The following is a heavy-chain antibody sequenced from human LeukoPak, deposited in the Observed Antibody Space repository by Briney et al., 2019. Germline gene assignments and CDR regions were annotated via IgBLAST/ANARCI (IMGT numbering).Heavy chain of an antibody. CDR3: ASPLRAGDAPMHY. J-gene: IGHJ4*02. Sequence: SETLSLTCTVSGGSITSGSYYWAWLRQPPGKGLDWIGRVYYSGSTYYNPSLKSRVTISVDTSKNQFSLKLSSVTAAAPALYYCASPLRAGDAPMHYWGQGTLVIVSS. CDR1: GGSITSGSYY. D-gene: IGHD7-27*01. V-gene: IGHV4-39*01. CDR2: VYYSGST.